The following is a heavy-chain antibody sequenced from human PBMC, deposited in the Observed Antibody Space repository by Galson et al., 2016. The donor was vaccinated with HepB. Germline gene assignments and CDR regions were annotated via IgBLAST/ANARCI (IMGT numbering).Heavy chain of an antibody. V-gene: IGHV4-39*01. D-gene: IGHD5-12*01. CDR3: ARLRADIVGDEY. CDR2: VFHTGTT. Sequence: SETLSLTCSVSGGSIISNSYYWGWIRQPPGKGLEWIGSVFHTGTTYYTPSLQSRVTISVDTSKNHFSLRVTSVTAADTAVYYCARLRADIVGDEYWGQGTLVTVSS. CDR1: GGSIISNSYY. J-gene: IGHJ4*02.